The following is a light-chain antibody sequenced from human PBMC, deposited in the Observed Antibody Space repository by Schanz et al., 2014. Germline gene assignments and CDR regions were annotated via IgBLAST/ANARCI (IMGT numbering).Light chain of an antibody. J-gene: IGKJ1*01. CDR3: QQFGKLPWT. CDR1: QSVSSSF. CDR2: ASS. Sequence: EIVLTQSPGTLSLSPGERATLSCRASQSVSSSFLAWYQQKPGQAPRLLIYASSSRATGIPDRFSGSGSGTDFTLTISRLEPEDFAVFYCQQFGKLPWTFGQGTKVEIK. V-gene: IGKV3-20*01.